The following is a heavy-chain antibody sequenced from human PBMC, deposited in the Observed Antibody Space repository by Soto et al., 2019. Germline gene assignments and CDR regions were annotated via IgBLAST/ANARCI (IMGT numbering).Heavy chain of an antibody. CDR2: ISSCNGET. CDR1: VYTFSSDG. V-gene: IGHV1-18*01. D-gene: IGHD3-10*01. Sequence: ASGKVSCKASVYTFSSDGISWVRQAPGQWVELMGWISSCNGETNXSQKLQGRVXMTTDASTSTAXMELMSQRSDDTAVYYCAIDELQYGGPNWFDPXG. J-gene: IGHJ5*02. CDR3: AIDELQYGGPNWFDP.